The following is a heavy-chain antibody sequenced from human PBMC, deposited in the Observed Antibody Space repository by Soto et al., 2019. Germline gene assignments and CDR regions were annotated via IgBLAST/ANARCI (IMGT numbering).Heavy chain of an antibody. CDR1: GYTFTSYG. CDR3: ARDRRMITFGGVIVYFDY. J-gene: IGHJ4*02. D-gene: IGHD3-16*02. Sequence: GAXVKVSCKASGYTFTSYGISWVRQAPGQGLEWMGWISAYNGNTNYAQKLQGRVTMTTDTSTSTAYMELRSLRSDDTAVYYCARDRRMITFGGVIVYFDYWGQGTMVTVSS. V-gene: IGHV1-18*01. CDR2: ISAYNGNT.